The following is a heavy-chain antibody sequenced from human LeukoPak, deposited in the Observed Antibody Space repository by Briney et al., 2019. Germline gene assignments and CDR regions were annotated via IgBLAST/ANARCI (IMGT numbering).Heavy chain of an antibody. J-gene: IGHJ6*02. CDR3: ARLGRGSNWPTNGMDV. CDR2: IYYSGST. V-gene: IGHV4-31*03. D-gene: IGHD6-13*01. CDR1: GGSISSGGYY. Sequence: SETLSLTCTVSGGSISSGGYYWSWIRQHPGKGLEWIGYIYYSGSTYYNPSLKSRVTISVDTSKNQFSLKLSSVTAADTAVYYCARLGRGSNWPTNGMDVWGQGTTVTVSS.